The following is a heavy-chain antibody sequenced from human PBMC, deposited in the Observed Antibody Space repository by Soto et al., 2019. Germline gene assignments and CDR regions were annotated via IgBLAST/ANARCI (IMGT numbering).Heavy chain of an antibody. CDR2: VFYTGRA. CDR3: ARDGDGRMTTNPYYYNGMDV. CDR1: GGSLGSYY. J-gene: IGHJ6*02. D-gene: IGHD4-4*01. Sequence: PESLSLASTVYGGSLGSYYWGWVRQPPGKGLEWIGYVFYTGRANYNASLKSRVSISLDTSNYQLALKLSSVTAADTAVYYCARDGDGRMTTNPYYYNGMDVWGPGTTVTVSS. V-gene: IGHV4-59*01.